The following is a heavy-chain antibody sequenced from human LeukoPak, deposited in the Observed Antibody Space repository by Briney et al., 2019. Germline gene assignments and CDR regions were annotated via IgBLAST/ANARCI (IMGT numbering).Heavy chain of an antibody. Sequence: PSETLSLTCTVYGGSFSGYYWSWIRQPPGKGLEWIGEINHSGSTNYNPSLKSRVTISVDTSKNQFSLKLSSVTAADTAVYYCARVQPDDYGDYAYFDYWGQGTLVTVSS. CDR2: INHSGST. V-gene: IGHV4-34*01. J-gene: IGHJ4*02. CDR1: GGSFSGYY. CDR3: ARVQPDDYGDYAYFDY. D-gene: IGHD4-17*01.